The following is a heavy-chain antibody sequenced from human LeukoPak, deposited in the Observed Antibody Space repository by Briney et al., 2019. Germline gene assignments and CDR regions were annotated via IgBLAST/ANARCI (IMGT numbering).Heavy chain of an antibody. CDR1: GYTFTGYY. V-gene: IGHV1-2*02. D-gene: IGHD6-19*01. CDR2: INPNSGGT. J-gene: IGHJ4*02. CDR3: ARGASGIAVAGTHY. Sequence: VASVKVSCKASGYTFTGYYMHWVRQAPGQGLEWMGWINPNSGGTNYAQKFQGRVTMTRDTSISTAYMELSRLRSDDTAVYYCARGASGIAVAGTHYWGQGTLVTVSS.